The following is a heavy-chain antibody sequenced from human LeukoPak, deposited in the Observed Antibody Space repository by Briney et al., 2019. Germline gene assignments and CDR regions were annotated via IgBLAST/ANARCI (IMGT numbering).Heavy chain of an antibody. Sequence: GESLKISCKGSGYSFTNYWIGWVRQMPGKGLEWMGIIYPGDSDTSYSPSFQGQVTISADKSISTAYLEWSRLKASDTAMYYCARPLTAAGIGGLDPWGQGTLVTVSS. V-gene: IGHV5-51*01. CDR1: GYSFTNYW. CDR2: IYPGDSDT. D-gene: IGHD6-13*01. J-gene: IGHJ5*02. CDR3: ARPLTAAGIGGLDP.